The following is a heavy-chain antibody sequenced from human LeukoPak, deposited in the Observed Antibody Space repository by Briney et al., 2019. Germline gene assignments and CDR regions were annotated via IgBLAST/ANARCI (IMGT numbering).Heavy chain of an antibody. CDR1: GYTLTELS. CDR3: ATAYNWNDGPSNDAFDI. V-gene: IGHV1-24*01. Sequence: GASVKVSCKVSGYTLTELSMHWVRQAPGKGLEWMGGFDPEDGETIYAQKFQGRVTMTEDTSTDTAYMELGSLRSEDTAVFYCATAYNWNDGPSNDAFDIWGQGTMVTVSS. CDR2: FDPEDGET. D-gene: IGHD1-1*01. J-gene: IGHJ3*02.